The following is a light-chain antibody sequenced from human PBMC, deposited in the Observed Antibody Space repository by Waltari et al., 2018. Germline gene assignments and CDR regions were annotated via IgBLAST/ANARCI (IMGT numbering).Light chain of an antibody. CDR3: QQYNNWPPTT. V-gene: IGKV3-15*01. CDR2: GAS. Sequence: EIVMTQSPATLSVSPGERATLSCRASQSVSNNLAWYQQKPGQAPRLLISGASTRATGIPARFSGSGSGTEFTLTISSLQSEDFAVYYCQQYNNWPPTTFGQGTKWEIK. J-gene: IGKJ2*01. CDR1: QSVSNN.